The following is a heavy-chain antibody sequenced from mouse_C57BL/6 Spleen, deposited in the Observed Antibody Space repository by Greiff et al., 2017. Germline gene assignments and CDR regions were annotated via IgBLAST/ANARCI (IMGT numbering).Heavy chain of an antibody. CDR1: GYTFTSYW. CDR3: ARRGRGIAY. V-gene: IGHV1-61*01. J-gene: IGHJ3*01. Sequence: QVHVKQPGAELVRPGSSVKLSCKASGYTFTSYWMDWVKQRPGQGLEWIGNIYPSDSGTHYNQKFKDKATLTVDKSSSTAYMQLSSLTSEDSAVXYCARRGRGIAYWGQGTLVTVSA. CDR2: IYPSDSGT.